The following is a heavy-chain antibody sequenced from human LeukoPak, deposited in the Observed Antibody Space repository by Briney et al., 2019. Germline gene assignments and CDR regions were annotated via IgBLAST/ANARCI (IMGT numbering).Heavy chain of an antibody. J-gene: IGHJ4*02. Sequence: SETLSLTCTVSGGSITSSNYYWGRIRQPPGKGLEWIGSFYYSGSTNYNPSLKSRVTIFVDTSKNQFSLKLSSVTAADTAVYYCVYYYGSGSVEYWGQGTLVTVSS. D-gene: IGHD3-10*01. CDR3: VYYYGSGSVEY. CDR1: GGSITSSNYY. V-gene: IGHV4-39*01. CDR2: FYYSGST.